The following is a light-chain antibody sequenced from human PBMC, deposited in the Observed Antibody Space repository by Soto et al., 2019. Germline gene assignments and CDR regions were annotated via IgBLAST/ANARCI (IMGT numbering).Light chain of an antibody. CDR1: QSVSSN. V-gene: IGKV3-15*01. Sequence: EIVMTQSPATLSVSPWERATLSCRASQSVSSNLARYQQKPGQPPRLLIYGASTRATGIPARFSGGGSGTEFTLTISSLQSEDFAIYYCQQRSDWPLTFGGGTKVDIK. CDR3: QQRSDWPLT. J-gene: IGKJ4*01. CDR2: GAS.